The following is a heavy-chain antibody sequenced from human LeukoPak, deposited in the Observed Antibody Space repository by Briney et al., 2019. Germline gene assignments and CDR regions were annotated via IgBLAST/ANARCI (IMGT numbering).Heavy chain of an antibody. CDR2: ISATRDIT. V-gene: IGHV3-48*01. D-gene: IGHD3-10*01. J-gene: IGHJ4*02. CDR3: ARDRWFGEPWLHDY. CDR1: GFNYSSYT. Sequence: GGSLRLSCAAFGFNYSSYTMNWVRQAPGMGLEWLSYISATRDITYYADSVKGRYTISRDNAKNSLYLQMNSLRAEDTAVYYCARDRWFGEPWLHDYWGQGTLVTVSS.